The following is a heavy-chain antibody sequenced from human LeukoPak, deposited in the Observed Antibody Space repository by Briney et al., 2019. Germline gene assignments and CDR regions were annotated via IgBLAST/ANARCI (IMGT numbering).Heavy chain of an antibody. CDR2: ISSNGGST. CDR3: AASGGSYGSGSYHY. CDR1: GFTFSSYA. J-gene: IGHJ4*02. D-gene: IGHD3-10*01. Sequence: GGSLRLSCSASGFTFSSYAMHWVRQAPGKGLEYVSAISSNGGSTYYADSVKGGFTISRDNSKNTLYLQMSSLRAEDTAVYYCAASGGSYGSGSYHYWGQGTLVTVSS. V-gene: IGHV3-64D*06.